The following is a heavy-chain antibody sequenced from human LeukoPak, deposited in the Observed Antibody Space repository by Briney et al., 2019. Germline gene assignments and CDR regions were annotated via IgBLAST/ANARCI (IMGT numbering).Heavy chain of an antibody. Sequence: SETLPLTCTVSGGSISSYYWSWIRQPPGKGLEWIGYIYYSGSTNYNPSLKSRVTISVDTSKNQFSLKLSSVTAADTAVYYCARESMVRGVTFDYWGQGTLATVSS. CDR1: GGSISSYY. J-gene: IGHJ4*02. V-gene: IGHV4-59*01. CDR3: ARESMVRGVTFDY. D-gene: IGHD3-10*01. CDR2: IYYSGST.